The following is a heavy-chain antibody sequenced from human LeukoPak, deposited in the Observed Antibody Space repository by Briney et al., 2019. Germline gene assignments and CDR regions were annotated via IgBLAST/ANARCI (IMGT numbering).Heavy chain of an antibody. CDR2: ISGSGSGGST. V-gene: IGHV3-23*01. J-gene: IGHJ4*02. Sequence: GGSLRLSCAASGFTFSSSAMSWVRQAPGKGLEWVSSISGSGSGGSTYYADSVKGRFTISRDNSRNTLYLQMNSLIAEDTAVYYCAKSGYNRFDYWGQGTRVTVSS. CDR1: GFTFSSSA. D-gene: IGHD5-24*01. CDR3: AKSGYNRFDY.